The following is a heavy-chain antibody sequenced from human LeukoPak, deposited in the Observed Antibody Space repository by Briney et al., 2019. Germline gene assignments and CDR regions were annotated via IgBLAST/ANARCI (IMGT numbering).Heavy chain of an antibody. CDR2: IGSDGDR. CDR1: GFAFRSYA. CDR3: AKSAGVATIYFDS. V-gene: IGHV3-23*01. Sequence: GGSLRLSCTASGFAFRSYAMAWVRQAPGKGLEGVAAIGSDGDRVHEDSVKGRFTISRDNSKSTLYLQMDNLRAEDTAVYFYAKSAGVATIYFDSWGQGALVTVSS. D-gene: IGHD5-12*01. J-gene: IGHJ4*02.